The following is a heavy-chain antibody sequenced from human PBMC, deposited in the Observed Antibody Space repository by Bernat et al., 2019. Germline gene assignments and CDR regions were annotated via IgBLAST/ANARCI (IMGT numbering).Heavy chain of an antibody. Sequence: VHLLQSGAEVKKPGESLKFSCRGSGFNFARYWIGCARQLPVEGLEWVGIIHPADSNTLYRPPFQGRVTSSADRSISTALLQWRSLEASDTAMYYCATTPYSSDLYPAYWGRGTLVTVSS. CDR3: ATTPYSSDLYPAY. V-gene: IGHV5-51*03. CDR1: GFNFARYW. J-gene: IGHJ4*02. CDR2: IHPADSNT. D-gene: IGHD6-25*01.